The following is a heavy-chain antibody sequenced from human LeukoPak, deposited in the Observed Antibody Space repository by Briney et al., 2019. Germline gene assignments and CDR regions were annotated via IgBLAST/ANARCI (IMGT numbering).Heavy chain of an antibody. J-gene: IGHJ4*02. Sequence: ASVKVSCKASGYTFTSYGISWVRQAPGQGLEWMGWINTNTGNPTYAQGFTGRFVFSLDTSVSTAYLQISSLKAEDTAVYYCARDLELGDFDYWGQGTLVTVSS. V-gene: IGHV7-4-1*02. CDR3: ARDLELGDFDY. D-gene: IGHD7-27*01. CDR1: GYTFTSYG. CDR2: INTNTGNP.